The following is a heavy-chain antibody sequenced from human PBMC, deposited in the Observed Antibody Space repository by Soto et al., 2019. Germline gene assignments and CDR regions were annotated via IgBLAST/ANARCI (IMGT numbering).Heavy chain of an antibody. Sequence: ASVKVSCKASGGTFSSYAISWVRQAPGQGLEWMGGIIPIFGTANYAQKFQGRVTITADESTSTAYMELSSLRSEDTAVYYCATPQLEPGAKDYYYYGMDVWGQGTTVTVSS. CDR2: IIPIFGTA. J-gene: IGHJ6*02. D-gene: IGHD1-1*01. V-gene: IGHV1-69*13. CDR1: GGTFSSYA. CDR3: ATPQLEPGAKDYYYYGMDV.